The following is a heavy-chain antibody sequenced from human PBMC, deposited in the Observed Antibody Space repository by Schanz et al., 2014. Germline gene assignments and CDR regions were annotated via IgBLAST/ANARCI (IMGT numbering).Heavy chain of an antibody. V-gene: IGHV3-43*01. J-gene: IGHJ4*02. CDR3: VKNRAGGYESFLDS. CDR2: VTWDGGYT. D-gene: IGHD5-12*01. CDR1: GFTFDDYT. Sequence: EVQLVESGGVVVQPGGSLRLSCAGSGFTFDDYTMHWVRQPPGKGLEWVSLVTWDGGYTYYADSVKGRFTISRDNSKNSLYLQMDSLRGEDTALYYGVKNRAGGYESFLDSWGQGTLVTVSS.